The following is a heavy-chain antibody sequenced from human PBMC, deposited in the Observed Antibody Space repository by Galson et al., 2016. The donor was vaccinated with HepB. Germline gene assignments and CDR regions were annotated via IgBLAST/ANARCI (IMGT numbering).Heavy chain of an antibody. V-gene: IGHV5-10-1*01. D-gene: IGHD6-19*01. CDR3: ARHRYSSMLDV. Sequence: KVSCQASGGTFNPYSLSWVRQMPGKGLEWMGRIDPSGSSPSPKYNPSFEGHITISGDRSISTAYLQWSSLKASDSAVYYCARHRYSSMLDVWGRGTTVTVS. CDR1: GGTFNPYS. J-gene: IGHJ6*02. CDR2: IDPSGSSPSP.